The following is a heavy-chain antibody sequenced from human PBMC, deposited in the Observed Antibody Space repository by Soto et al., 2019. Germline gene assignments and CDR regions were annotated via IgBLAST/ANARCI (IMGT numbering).Heavy chain of an antibody. V-gene: IGHV4-39*01. CDR2: IYYSGST. J-gene: IGHJ4*02. CDR1: GGSISSSSYY. Sequence: QLQLQESGPGLVKPSETLSLTWTVSGGSISSSSYYWGWISQPPGKGLEWIGSIYYSGSTYYNPSLKSRVTISVDTSKNQFSLKLSSVTAADTAVYYCARTPYSSGWYFFFDYWGQGTLVTVSS. D-gene: IGHD6-19*01. CDR3: ARTPYSSGWYFFFDY.